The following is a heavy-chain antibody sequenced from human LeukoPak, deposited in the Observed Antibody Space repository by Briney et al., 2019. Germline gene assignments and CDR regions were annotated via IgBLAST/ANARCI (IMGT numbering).Heavy chain of an antibody. D-gene: IGHD2-21*02. J-gene: IGHJ6*02. V-gene: IGHV3-21*01. CDR1: EFTFSSYS. Sequence: GGSLRLSCVASEFTFSSYSMNWVRQAPGKGLEWVSSISSSSYIYYADSVKGRFTISRDNAKNSLYLQMNSLRAEDTAVYYCARDGKSGSYCGGDCSGHYYYYYGMDVWGQGTTVTVSS. CDR3: ARDGKSGSYCGGDCSGHYYYYYGMDV. CDR2: ISSSSYI.